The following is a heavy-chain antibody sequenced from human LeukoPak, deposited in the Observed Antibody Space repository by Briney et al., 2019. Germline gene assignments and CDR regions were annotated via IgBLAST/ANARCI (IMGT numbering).Heavy chain of an antibody. D-gene: IGHD3-10*01. CDR3: AHSPRVFRFGELQHSFDP. CDR1: GFSLSTSGVG. J-gene: IGHJ5*02. V-gene: IGHV2-5*02. Sequence: SGPTLVNPTQTLTLTCTFSGFSLSTSGVGVGWIRQPPGKALEWLALIYWDDDKRYSPSLKSRLTITTDTSKNQVVLTMTNMDPVDTATYYCAHSPRVFRFGELQHSFDPWGQGTLVTVSS. CDR2: IYWDDDK.